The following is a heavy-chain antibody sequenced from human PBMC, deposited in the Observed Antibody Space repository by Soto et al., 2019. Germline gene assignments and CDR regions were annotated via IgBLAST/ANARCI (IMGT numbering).Heavy chain of an antibody. CDR1: GYTFTGYY. J-gene: IGHJ4*02. V-gene: IGHV1-2*04. CDR2: INPNSGGT. D-gene: IGHD4-17*01. Sequence: GASVKVSCKTSGYTFTGYYMHWVRQAPGQGLEWMGWINPNSGGTNYARKFQGWVTMTRDTSISTAYMTLSRLSSDDTAVYYCATQRDYGDYGAFDFWGQGTLVTVSS. CDR3: ATQRDYGDYGAFDF.